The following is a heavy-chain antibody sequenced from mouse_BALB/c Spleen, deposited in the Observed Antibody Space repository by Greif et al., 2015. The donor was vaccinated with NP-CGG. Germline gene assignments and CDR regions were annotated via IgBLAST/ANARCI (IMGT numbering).Heavy chain of an antibody. CDR3: ARSGYYGSSYWYFDV. D-gene: IGHD1-1*01. Sequence: VQLQQPGAELVKPGASVKLSCTASGFNIKDTYMHWVKQRPEQGLEWIGRIDPANGSTKYDPKFQGKATITADTSSNTAYLQLSSLTSEDTAVYYCARSGYYGSSYWYFDVWGAGTTVTVSS. V-gene: IGHV14-3*02. CDR1: GFNIKDTY. J-gene: IGHJ1*01. CDR2: IDPANGST.